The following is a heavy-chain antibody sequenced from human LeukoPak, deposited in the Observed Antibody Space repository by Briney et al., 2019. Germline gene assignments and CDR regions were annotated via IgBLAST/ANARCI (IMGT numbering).Heavy chain of an antibody. Sequence: KPGGSLRLSCAASGFAFSDYSMNWVRQPPGKGLEWIGDIYYSGTTNYNPSLKSRVTMSVDTSKNQFSLKLNSATAADTAVYYCARRLSTRSYYLDDWGQGTLVTVSS. D-gene: IGHD2/OR15-2a*01. CDR3: ARRLSTRSYYLDD. CDR2: IYYSGTT. J-gene: IGHJ4*02. CDR1: GFAFSDYS. V-gene: IGHV4-59*04.